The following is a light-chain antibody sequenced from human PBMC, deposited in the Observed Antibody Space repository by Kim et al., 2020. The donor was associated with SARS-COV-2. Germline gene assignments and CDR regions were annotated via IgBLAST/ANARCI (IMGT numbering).Light chain of an antibody. CDR3: FLSYGETRV. CDR1: SGPITSGHW. Sequence: QAVVTQEPSLTVSPGGAVTLTCGSSSGPITSGHWPYWIQQKPGHAPKTLIYDTNKRHSWTPARFSGSLLGGKAALTLSGAQPEDEADYYCFLSYGETRVFGGGTQLTVL. V-gene: IGLV7-46*01. J-gene: IGLJ3*02. CDR2: DTN.